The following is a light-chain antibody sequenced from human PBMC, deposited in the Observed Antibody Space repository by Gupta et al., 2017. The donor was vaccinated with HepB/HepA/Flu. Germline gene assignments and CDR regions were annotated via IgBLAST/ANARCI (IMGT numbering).Light chain of an antibody. V-gene: IGKV4-1*01. Sequence: DIVMTQSPDSLAVSLVDRSTINCKSSQSILHSSNNNNYLAWYQQKPGQPPKLLIYWASTRESGVPDRFSGSGSGTDFTLPISSLRAEDVAVYSCPPSSSRPFPFGPGPRLEIK. CDR3: PPSSSRPFP. CDR2: WAS. CDR1: QSILHSSNNNNY. J-gene: IGKJ5*01.